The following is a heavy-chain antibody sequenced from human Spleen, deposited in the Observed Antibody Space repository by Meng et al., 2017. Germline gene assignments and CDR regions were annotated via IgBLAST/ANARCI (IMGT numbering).Heavy chain of an antibody. CDR1: GGSFSGSY. CDR2: INHSGET. V-gene: IGHV4-34*01. Sequence: QVQLQQWGAGLLRPSETLSLTCAVYGGSFSGSYWNWIRQPPGKGLEWIGEINHSGETDYNPSLQSRVTMSIDTSKNQFSLKLSSVTAVDTAVYFCARGPDHAKTGYWGQGTLVTVSS. J-gene: IGHJ4*02. CDR3: ARGPDHAKTGY. D-gene: IGHD3-9*01.